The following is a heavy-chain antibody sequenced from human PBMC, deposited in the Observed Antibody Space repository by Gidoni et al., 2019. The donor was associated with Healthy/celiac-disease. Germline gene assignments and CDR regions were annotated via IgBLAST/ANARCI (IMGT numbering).Heavy chain of an antibody. V-gene: IGHV3-73*01. CDR3: TTAMVTYYYYYYMDV. J-gene: IGHJ6*03. CDR2: IRSKANSYAT. Sequence: EVQLVESGGGLVQPGGSLKLSCAASGFTFSGSAMHWVRQASGKGLEWVGRIRSKANSYATADAASVKGRFTISRDDSKNTAYLQMNSLKTEDTAVYYCTTAMVTYYYYYYMDVWGKGTTVTVSS. D-gene: IGHD5-18*01. CDR1: GFTFSGSA.